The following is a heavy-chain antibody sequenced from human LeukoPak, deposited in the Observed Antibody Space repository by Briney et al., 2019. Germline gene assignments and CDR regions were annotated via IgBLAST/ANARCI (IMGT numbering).Heavy chain of an antibody. V-gene: IGHV4-39*01. CDR1: GASISSSSRADYFF. CDR2: IDYSGHT. Sequence: PSETLSLTCTVSGASISSSSRADYFFWGWIRQAPGKGLEWIGSIDYSGHTYYNPSLKTRATISVDTPKNQFSLSLRSVTAADTAVYYCARPLSNSWHRFDPWGQGTMIT. D-gene: IGHD3-16*01. CDR3: ARPLSNSWHRFDP. J-gene: IGHJ5*02.